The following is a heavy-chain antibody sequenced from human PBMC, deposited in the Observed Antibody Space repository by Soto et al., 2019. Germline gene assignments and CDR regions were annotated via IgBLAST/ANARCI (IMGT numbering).Heavy chain of an antibody. CDR1: GFTFSNAW. Sequence: PGGSLRLSCATSGFTFSNAWMTWVRQAPGKGLEWVGRIKTIFDGGTTDYAAPVKGRFNISRDDSKNTLYLEMNSLKTEDTGVYYCTKGPGIVVGETIGASDMWGQGTMVTVSS. J-gene: IGHJ3*02. CDR3: TKGPGIVVGETIGASDM. CDR2: IKTIFDGGTT. V-gene: IGHV3-15*01. D-gene: IGHD1-26*01.